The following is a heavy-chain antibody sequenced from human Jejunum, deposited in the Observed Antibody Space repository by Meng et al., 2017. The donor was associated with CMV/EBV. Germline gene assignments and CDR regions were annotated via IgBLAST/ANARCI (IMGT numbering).Heavy chain of an antibody. V-gene: IGHV4-39*07. J-gene: IGHJ4*02. CDR3: ATLRRYCSSSSCFHWGY. Sequence: IRTTSYYWGLIRQPPGEGLEWIGTNYYSGTTYYNPSLKSRVTISIETSKNQFSLKLSSVTAADTAVYYCATLRRYCSSSSCFHWGYWGQGTVVTVSS. CDR2: NYYSGTT. CDR1: IRTTSYY. D-gene: IGHD2-15*01.